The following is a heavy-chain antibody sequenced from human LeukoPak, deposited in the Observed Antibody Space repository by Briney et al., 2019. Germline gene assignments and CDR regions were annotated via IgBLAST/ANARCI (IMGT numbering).Heavy chain of an antibody. CDR1: GYTFTSSD. J-gene: IGHJ4*02. V-gene: IGHV1-8*01. CDR2: MNPNSGKT. CDR3: ARGRPGLASAGTYDF. D-gene: IGHD6-13*01. Sequence: GASVKVSCKASGYTFTSSDINWVRQAPGHGLEWMGWMNPNSGKTGYARKFQGRVTMTKNTSISTACMEVSSLGYEDTAIYYCARGRPGLASAGTYDFWGQGTLITVSS.